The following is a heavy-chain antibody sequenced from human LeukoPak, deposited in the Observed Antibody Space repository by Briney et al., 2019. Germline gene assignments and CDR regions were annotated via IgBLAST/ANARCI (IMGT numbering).Heavy chain of an antibody. CDR1: GFTFSSYG. CDR3: AKVATVTTWYYYMDV. V-gene: IGHV3-30*02. J-gene: IGHJ6*03. Sequence: PGGSLRLSCAASGFTFSSYGMHWVRQAPGKGLEWVAFIRYDGSNKYYADSVKGRFTISRDNSKNTLYLQMNSLRAEDTAVYYCAKVATVTTWYYYMDVWGKGTTVTISS. CDR2: IRYDGSNK. D-gene: IGHD4-17*01.